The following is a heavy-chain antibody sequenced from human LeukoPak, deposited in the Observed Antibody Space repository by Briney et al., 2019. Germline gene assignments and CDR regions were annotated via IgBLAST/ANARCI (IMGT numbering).Heavy chain of an antibody. V-gene: IGHV3-7*03. CDR3: ARAQVPTLGPNWFDP. J-gene: IGHJ5*02. CDR1: GFTFSSYW. CDR2: IKQDGSEK. Sequence: GGSLRLSCAASGFTFSSYWMSWVRQAPGKGLEWVANIKQDGSEKYYVDSVKGRFTISRDNAKNSLYLQMNSLRAEDTAVYYCARAQVPTLGPNWFDPWGQGTLVTVSS. D-gene: IGHD2-2*01.